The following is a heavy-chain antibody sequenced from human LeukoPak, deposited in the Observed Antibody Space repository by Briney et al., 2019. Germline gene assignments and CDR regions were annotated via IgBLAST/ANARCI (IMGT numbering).Heavy chain of an antibody. CDR1: GFTFSNYW. CDR2: IKGDGGSP. Sequence: GVSLRLSCAASGFTFSNYWMHWVPQAPGKGRVWVSRIKGDGGSPTYADSVKGRFTISRDNATHTLYLQMNSLRAEDTAVYYCARKPDYYGADYWGQGTLVTVSS. CDR3: ARKPDYYGADY. J-gene: IGHJ4*02. V-gene: IGHV3-74*01. D-gene: IGHD3-10*01.